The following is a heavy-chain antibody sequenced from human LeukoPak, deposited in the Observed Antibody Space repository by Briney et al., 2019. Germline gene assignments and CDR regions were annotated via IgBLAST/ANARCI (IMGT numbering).Heavy chain of an antibody. CDR1: GDSISNYF. CDR3: ARYFGGWENSFDY. Sequence: SETLSLTRALPGDSISNYFWSSIPQPPREGLGRMGYIYYSGSTNYTPSLKSRVTISVDTSKTQFSLKLSSVTAADTDVYYCARYFGGWENSFDYWGQGTLVTVSS. CDR2: IYYSGST. V-gene: IGHV4-59*01. J-gene: IGHJ4*02. D-gene: IGHD2-21*01.